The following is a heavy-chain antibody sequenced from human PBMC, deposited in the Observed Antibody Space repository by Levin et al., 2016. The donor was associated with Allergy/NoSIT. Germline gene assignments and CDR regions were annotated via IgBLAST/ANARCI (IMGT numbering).Heavy chain of an antibody. D-gene: IGHD6-13*01. J-gene: IGHJ5*02. Sequence: ASVKVSCKASGYTFTSYGISWVRQAPGQGLEWMGWISAYNGNTNYAQKLQGRVTMTTDTSTSTAYMELRSLRSDDTAVYYCARDRGYSSSWYAPREWFDPWGQGTLVTVSS. CDR1: GYTFTSYG. CDR2: ISAYNGNT. CDR3: ARDRGYSSSWYAPREWFDP. V-gene: IGHV1-18*01.